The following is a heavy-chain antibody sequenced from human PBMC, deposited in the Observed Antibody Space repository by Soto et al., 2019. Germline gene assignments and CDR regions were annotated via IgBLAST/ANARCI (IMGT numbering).Heavy chain of an antibody. CDR1: GASISSTNYY. CDR3: ARSYSTGSIPNWFDL. J-gene: IGHJ5*02. Sequence: SETLSLTCTVSGASISSTNYYWGWIRQPPGKGLEWIGTIYYTGNTYYNSSLESRVTISIDTSKNQFSLRLNSMTAADTAVYYCARSYSTGSIPNWFDLWGQGTLVTVSS. CDR2: IYYTGNT. D-gene: IGHD6-25*01. V-gene: IGHV4-39*01.